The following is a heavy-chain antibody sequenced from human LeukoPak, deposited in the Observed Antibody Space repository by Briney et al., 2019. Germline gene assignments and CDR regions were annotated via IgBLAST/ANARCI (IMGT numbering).Heavy chain of an antibody. V-gene: IGHV4-30-4*01. CDR3: ARGATVTREVDY. J-gene: IGHJ4*02. D-gene: IGHD4-17*01. CDR1: GGSISSGDYY. Sequence: SETLSLTCTVSGGSISSGDYYWSWIRQPPGKGLEWIGYIYYSGSTYYNPSLKRRVTISVDTSKNQFSLKLSSVTAADTAVYYCARGATVTREVDYWGQGTLVTVFS. CDR2: IYYSGST.